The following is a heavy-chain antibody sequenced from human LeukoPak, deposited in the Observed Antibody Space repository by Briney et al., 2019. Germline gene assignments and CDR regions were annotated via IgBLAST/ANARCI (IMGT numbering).Heavy chain of an antibody. D-gene: IGHD2-21*01. CDR2: ISGSGFGT. CDR3: AKDFGNCGGDCYYFDY. Sequence: GGSLRLSCAASAFSFRNYAMSWVRQAPGKGLEWVSSISGSGFGTYYADSVKGRFTISRDNFKNMLYLHMSSLRAEDTAVYYCAKDFGNCGGDCYYFDYWGQGTLVTVSS. CDR1: AFSFRNYA. J-gene: IGHJ4*02. V-gene: IGHV3-23*01.